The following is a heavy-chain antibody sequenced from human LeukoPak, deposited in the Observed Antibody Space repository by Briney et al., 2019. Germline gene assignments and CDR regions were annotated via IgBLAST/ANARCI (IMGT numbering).Heavy chain of an antibody. CDR3: ARGGSYCHY. V-gene: IGHV4-59*01. J-gene: IGHJ4*02. CDR1: GGSISSYY. CDR2: IYYSGST. Sequence: SETLSLTFPVSGGSISSYYWSWLRPPPGKGLEWIGSIYYSGSTNYNPSLKSRVTMSVDTSKNQFSLKVRSVTTADTAVYYCARGGSYCHYWGQGTLVTVSS. D-gene: IGHD1-26*01.